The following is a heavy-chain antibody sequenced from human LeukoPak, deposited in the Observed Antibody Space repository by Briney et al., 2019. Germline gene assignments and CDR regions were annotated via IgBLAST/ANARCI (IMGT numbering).Heavy chain of an antibody. CDR1: GGSFSGYY. V-gene: IGHV4-34*01. Sequence: PSETLSLTCAVYGGSFSGYYWSWIRQPPGKGLEWIGEINHSGSTNYNPSLKSRVTISVDTSKNQFSLKLSSVTAADTAVYYCARESSSSVWFDPWGQGTLVTVSS. CDR3: ARESSSSVWFDP. J-gene: IGHJ5*02. CDR2: INHSGST. D-gene: IGHD6-6*01.